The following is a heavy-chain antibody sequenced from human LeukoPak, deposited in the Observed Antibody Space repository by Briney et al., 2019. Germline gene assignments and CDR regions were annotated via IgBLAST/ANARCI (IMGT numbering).Heavy chain of an antibody. Sequence: ASVKVSCKASGYTFTSYAMHWVRQAPGQRLEWMGWINAGNGNTKYSQKFQGRVTITRDTSASTAYMELSSLRSEDTAVYYCAKPSSSIWFGELLTFDYWGQGILVTVSS. CDR1: GYTFTSYA. V-gene: IGHV1-3*01. CDR2: INAGNGNT. J-gene: IGHJ4*02. D-gene: IGHD3-10*01. CDR3: AKPSSSIWFGELLTFDY.